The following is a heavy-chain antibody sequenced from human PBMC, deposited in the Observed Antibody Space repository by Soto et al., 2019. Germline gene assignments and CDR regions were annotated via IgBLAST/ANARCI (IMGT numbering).Heavy chain of an antibody. CDR3: ASHCGGDCYYEFGWFDP. Sequence: QVQLQESGPGLVKPSGTLSLTCAVSGGSISSSNWWSWVRQPPGKGLEWIGEIYHSGSTNYNPSLKSRVTISVDKSKNQFSLKLSSVTAADTAVYYCASHCGGDCYYEFGWFDPWGQGTLVTVSS. D-gene: IGHD2-21*02. V-gene: IGHV4-4*02. CDR1: GGSISSSNW. CDR2: IYHSGST. J-gene: IGHJ5*02.